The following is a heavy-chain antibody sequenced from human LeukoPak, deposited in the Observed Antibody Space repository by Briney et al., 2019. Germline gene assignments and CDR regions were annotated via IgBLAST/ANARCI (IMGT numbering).Heavy chain of an antibody. J-gene: IGHJ4*02. CDR2: INTHKGNT. CDR1: GYTFTSYG. V-gene: IGHV1-18*01. CDR3: AREQGGYSYGYY. D-gene: IGHD5-18*01. Sequence: ASVSVSCTTFGYTFTSYGVIWVRQAPGQQREGMGWINTHKGNTNYAQKFQDRVTMTTDTSTSTAYMELRTLRSDDTAVYYCAREQGGYSYGYYWGQGTLVTVSS.